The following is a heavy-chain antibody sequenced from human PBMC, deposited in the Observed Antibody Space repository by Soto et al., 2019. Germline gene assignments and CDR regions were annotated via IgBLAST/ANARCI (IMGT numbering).Heavy chain of an antibody. CDR2: INPNSGGT. Sequence: ASVKVSCKASGYTFTGYYMHWVRQAPGQGLEWMGWINPNSGGTNYAQKFQGRVTMTRDTSISTAYMELSRLRSDDTAVYYCAREEDIVVVPAAIPPRHYHPSCGMDVWCQATTVTVS. J-gene: IGHJ6*02. CDR3: AREEDIVVVPAAIPPRHYHPSCGMDV. D-gene: IGHD2-2*01. CDR1: GYTFTGYY. V-gene: IGHV1-2*02.